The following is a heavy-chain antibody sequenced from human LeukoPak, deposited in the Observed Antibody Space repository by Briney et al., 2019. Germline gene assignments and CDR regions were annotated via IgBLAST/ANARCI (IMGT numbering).Heavy chain of an antibody. J-gene: IGHJ6*03. V-gene: IGHV3-53*01. CDR3: ARALGGGRNWNYENYYYYMDV. D-gene: IGHD1-7*01. CDR2: IYSGGST. Sequence: GGSLRLSCAASGFTVSSNDMSWVRQAPGKGLEWVSVIYSGGSTNYGDSAKGRFTISRDNSKNTLYLQMNSLRAEDTAVYYCARALGGGRNWNYENYYYYMDVWGKGTTVTVSS. CDR1: GFTVSSND.